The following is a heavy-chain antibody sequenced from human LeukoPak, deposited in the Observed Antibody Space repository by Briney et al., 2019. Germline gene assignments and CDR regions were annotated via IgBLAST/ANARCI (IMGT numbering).Heavy chain of an antibody. Sequence: SETLSLTCTVSGGSISSYYWSWIRQPPGKGLGWIGYIYYSGSTNYNPSLKSRVTISVDTSKNQFSLKLSSVTAADTAVYYCARLKSGYYYYMDVWGKGTTVTISS. D-gene: IGHD3-10*01. CDR3: ARLKSGYYYYMDV. CDR2: IYYSGST. V-gene: IGHV4-59*01. CDR1: GGSISSYY. J-gene: IGHJ6*03.